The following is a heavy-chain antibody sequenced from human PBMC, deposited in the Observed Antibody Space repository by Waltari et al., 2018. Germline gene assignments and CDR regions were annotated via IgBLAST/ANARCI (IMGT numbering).Heavy chain of an antibody. J-gene: IGHJ4*02. CDR1: GFPFRRYG. CDR2: TSYDGSQE. D-gene: IGHD3-16*01. V-gene: IGHV3-30*18. CDR3: AKDLGIALANLAY. Sequence: QVQLVESGGGVVQPGRSLRLPCAASGFPFRRYGMHWVRQAPGKGLEWVAGTSYDGSQESYGDSVRGRFTISRDNSKDTLYLQLNRLGAEDTAVYYCAKDLGIALANLAYWGQGTLVTVSS.